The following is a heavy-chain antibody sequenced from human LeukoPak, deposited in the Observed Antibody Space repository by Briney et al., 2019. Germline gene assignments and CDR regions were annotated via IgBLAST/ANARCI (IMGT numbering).Heavy chain of an antibody. CDR2: IYSGGST. Sequence: GGSLRLSCAASGFNVRNNYMTWVRQAPGKGLEWVSIIYSGGSTYYADSVKGRFTISRDNSKNTLYLQMNSLRAEDTAGYYCARNDYGDYFGPDYWGQGTLVTVSS. V-gene: IGHV3-66*02. CDR3: ARNDYGDYFGPDY. CDR1: GFNVRNNY. D-gene: IGHD4-17*01. J-gene: IGHJ4*02.